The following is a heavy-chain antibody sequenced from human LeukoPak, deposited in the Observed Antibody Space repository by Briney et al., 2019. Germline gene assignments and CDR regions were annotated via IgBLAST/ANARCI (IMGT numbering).Heavy chain of an antibody. J-gene: IGHJ2*01. CDR2: IYTSGST. D-gene: IGHD5-18*01. V-gene: IGHV4-4*07. CDR3: ARGSEDTAMAANWYFDL. CDR1: GGSISSYY. Sequence: SETLSLTCTVSGGSISSYYWSWIRQPAGKGLEWIGRIYTSGSTNCNPSLKSRVTISVDTSKNQFSLKLSSVTAADTAVYYCARGSEDTAMAANWYFDLWGRGTLVTVSS.